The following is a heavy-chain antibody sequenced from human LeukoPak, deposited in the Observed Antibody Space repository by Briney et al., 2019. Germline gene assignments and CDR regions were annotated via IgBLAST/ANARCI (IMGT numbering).Heavy chain of an antibody. CDR2: IYYSGST. J-gene: IGHJ3*02. Sequence: SETLSLTCTVSGGSISSYYWSWIRQPPGKGLEWIGYIYYSGSTNYNPSLKSRVTMSVDTSKNQFSLKLSFVTTADTAVYYCARAITFGGVIADDAFDIWGQGTMVTVSS. CDR1: GGSISSYY. CDR3: ARAITFGGVIADDAFDI. D-gene: IGHD3-16*02. V-gene: IGHV4-59*12.